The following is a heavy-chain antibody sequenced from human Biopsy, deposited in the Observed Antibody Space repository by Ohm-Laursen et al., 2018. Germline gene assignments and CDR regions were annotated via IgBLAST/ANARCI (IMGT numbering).Heavy chain of an antibody. CDR1: GYSIIPSGPEN. CDR3: ARGMRTTGWPYFDY. CDR2: IYSGGNT. Sequence: TLSLTCTLSGYSIIPSGPENWSWIRPPPGQGLQYIGFIYSGGNTNYNPSLRSRVTMSVDTSKNQLSLRLNSVTAADTAVYYCARGMRTTGWPYFDYWGQGILVTVSS. D-gene: IGHD2/OR15-2a*01. J-gene: IGHJ4*02. V-gene: IGHV4-61*01.